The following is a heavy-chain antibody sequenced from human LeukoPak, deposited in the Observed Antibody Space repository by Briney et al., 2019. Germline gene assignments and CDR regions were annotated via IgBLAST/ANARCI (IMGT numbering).Heavy chain of an antibody. CDR2: LSGSGGST. D-gene: IGHD6-19*01. Sequence: GGSLRLSCEVSEFTFSSYAMAWVRQAPGKGLEWVSTLSGSGGSTYYADSVRGRFTISRGNSKNTLFLQMNSLRAEDTAVYYCAKTSGGWYPNFDYWGQGTLVTVSS. V-gene: IGHV3-23*01. CDR3: AKTSGGWYPNFDY. CDR1: EFTFSSYA. J-gene: IGHJ4*02.